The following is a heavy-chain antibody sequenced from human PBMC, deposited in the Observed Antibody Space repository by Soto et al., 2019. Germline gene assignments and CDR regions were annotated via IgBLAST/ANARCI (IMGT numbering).Heavy chain of an antibody. V-gene: IGHV1-18*01. J-gene: IGHJ4*02. Sequence: QVQLVQSGAEVKKPGASVKVSCKASGYTFTSYGISWVRQAPGQGLEWMGWISAYNGNTKYAQKLQGRVTMTTDTSTSTANVDLRSLRSDDTAVYYCARCLAVELVDYWGQGSLVTVSS. CDR1: GYTFTSYG. CDR3: ARCLAVELVDY. CDR2: ISAYNGNT. D-gene: IGHD6-13*01.